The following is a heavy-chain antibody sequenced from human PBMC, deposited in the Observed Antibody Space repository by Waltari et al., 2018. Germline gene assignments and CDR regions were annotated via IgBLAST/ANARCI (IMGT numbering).Heavy chain of an antibody. Sequence: QVQLQQWGAGLLKPSETLSLTCAVYGGSFSGYYWSWIRQPPGKGLGWIGEINHSGSTNSNPSLKSRVTISVDTSKNQFSLKLSSVTAADTAVYYCARDRGSGDYGYGPIAFDIWGQGTMVTVSS. D-gene: IGHD4-17*01. CDR3: ARDRGSGDYGYGPIAFDI. V-gene: IGHV4-34*01. CDR1: GGSFSGYY. CDR2: INHSGST. J-gene: IGHJ3*02.